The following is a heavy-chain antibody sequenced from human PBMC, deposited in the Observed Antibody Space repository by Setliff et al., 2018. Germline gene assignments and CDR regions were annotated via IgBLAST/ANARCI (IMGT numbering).Heavy chain of an antibody. D-gene: IGHD3-10*01. J-gene: IGHJ4*02. CDR2: IYHSGST. Sequence: SETLSLTCAVSGYSISSGYYWGWIRQPPGKGLEWIGSIYHSGSTYYNPSLKSRVTISVDMSKNQFSLKLSSVTAADTAVYYCARDHGRITMVRGVLWGQGTLVTVSS. CDR1: GYSISSGYY. CDR3: ARDHGRITMVRGVL. V-gene: IGHV4-38-2*02.